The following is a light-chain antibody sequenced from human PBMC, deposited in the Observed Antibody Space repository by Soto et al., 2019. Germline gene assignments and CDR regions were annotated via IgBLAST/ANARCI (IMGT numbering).Light chain of an antibody. CDR1: QNLHSF. CDR3: QQRTRWPMT. CDR2: DGS. J-gene: IGKJ5*01. V-gene: IGKV3-11*01. Sequence: EIALTQSPGTLSLSPGERVTLSCRASQNLHSFLNWYQQRPGQAPRPLIYDGSKRAAGVPDRISGDGSGTDYTLTISSLEPEDFAVYYCQQRTRWPMTFGQGTRLEI.